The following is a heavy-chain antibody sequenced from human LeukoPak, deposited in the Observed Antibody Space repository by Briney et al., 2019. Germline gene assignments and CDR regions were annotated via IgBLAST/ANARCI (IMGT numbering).Heavy chain of an antibody. Sequence: ASVKVSCKVSGYTLTELSRHWVRQAPGKGLEWMGGFDPEDGETIYAQKFQGRVTMTEDTSTDTAYMELSSLRSEDTAVYYCATARQWLLGLGYWGQGTLVTVSS. CDR1: GYTLTELS. CDR2: FDPEDGET. J-gene: IGHJ4*02. V-gene: IGHV1-24*01. CDR3: ATARQWLLGLGY. D-gene: IGHD6-19*01.